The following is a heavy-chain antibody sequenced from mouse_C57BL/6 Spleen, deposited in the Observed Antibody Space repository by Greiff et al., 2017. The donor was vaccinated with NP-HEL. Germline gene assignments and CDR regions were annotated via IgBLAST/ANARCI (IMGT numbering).Heavy chain of an antibody. CDR3: ARGGDYGYDVGFDY. D-gene: IGHD2-2*01. V-gene: IGHV1-81*01. Sequence: QVQLQQSGAELARPGASVKLSCKASGYTFTSYGISWVKQRPGQGLEWIGEIYPRSGNTYYNEKFKGKATLTADKSSSTAYMELRSLTSEDSAVYFCARGGDYGYDVGFDYWGQGTTLTVSS. CDR1: GYTFTSYG. J-gene: IGHJ2*01. CDR2: IYPRSGNT.